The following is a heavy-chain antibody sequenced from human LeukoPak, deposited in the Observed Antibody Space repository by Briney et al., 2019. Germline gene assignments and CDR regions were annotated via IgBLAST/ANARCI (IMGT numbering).Heavy chain of an antibody. V-gene: IGHV1-69*05. D-gene: IGHD1-26*01. Sequence: GASVKVSCKASGGTFSSYAISWVRQAPGQGLEWMGGIIPIFGTANYAQKFQGRVTITTDESTSTAYMELSNLRSEDTAVYYCARARVGSYSFTNYYYYYMDVWGKGTTVTVSS. J-gene: IGHJ6*03. CDR3: ARARVGSYSFTNYYYYYMDV. CDR2: IIPIFGTA. CDR1: GGTFSSYA.